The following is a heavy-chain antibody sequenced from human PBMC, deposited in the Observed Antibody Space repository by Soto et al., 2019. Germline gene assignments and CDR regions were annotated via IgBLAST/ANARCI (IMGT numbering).Heavy chain of an antibody. J-gene: IGHJ6*02. CDR1: GYTFTSYY. Sequence: ASVKVSCKAPGYTFTSYYMHWVRQAPGQGLEWMGIINPSGGSTSYAQKFQGRVTMTRDTSTSTVYMELSGLRSEDTAVYYCASPSRCPYYYGSGPFCNYYYGMDVWGQGTTVTVSS. CDR2: INPSGGST. D-gene: IGHD3-10*01. CDR3: ASPSRCPYYYGSGPFCNYYYGMDV. V-gene: IGHV1-46*01.